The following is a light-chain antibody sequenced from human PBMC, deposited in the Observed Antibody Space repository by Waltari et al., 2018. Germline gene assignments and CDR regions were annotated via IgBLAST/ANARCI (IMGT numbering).Light chain of an antibody. Sequence: EIVMTQPPATLSVSPGEGATFSCRASQGINRDLAWYQHKPDKAPRLLIYGASTRAAGVPARFSGSGSGTEFTLTISSLQSEDFGVYYCQQSKIWPAFGQGTKVEIK. V-gene: IGKV3-15*01. CDR1: QGINRD. CDR2: GAS. J-gene: IGKJ1*01. CDR3: QQSKIWPA.